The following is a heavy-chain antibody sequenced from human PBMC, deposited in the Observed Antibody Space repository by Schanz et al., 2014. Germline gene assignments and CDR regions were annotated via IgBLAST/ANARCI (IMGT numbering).Heavy chain of an antibody. J-gene: IGHJ4*02. CDR3: ARWSRAGYGTMMMAANDY. CDR2: VNPGGGST. D-gene: IGHD2-8*01. Sequence: QVHLEQSGPEVKKPGASVKLSCRASGYPFTNYYIHWVRQAPGQGLEWMGSVNPGGGSTSVAQRFQTRVTLARDTTTSTAYLVQTRLRFEDTAVYYCARWSRAGYGTMMMAANDYWGQGTLLTVSS. V-gene: IGHV1-46*01. CDR1: GYPFTNYY.